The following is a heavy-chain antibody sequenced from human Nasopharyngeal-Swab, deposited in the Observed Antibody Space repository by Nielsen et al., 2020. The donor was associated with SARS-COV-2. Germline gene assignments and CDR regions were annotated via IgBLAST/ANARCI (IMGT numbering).Heavy chain of an antibody. CDR2: IIPIFGIA. CDR1: GGTFSSYA. CDR3: ASQGGGDYYDSRRYYNYVMDV. D-gene: IGHD3-22*01. Sequence: SVKVSCKASGGTFSSYAISWVRQAPGQGLEWMGRIIPIFGIANYAQKLQGRVTITAEKSTSTAYRELSSLRSEDTAVYYCASQGGGDYYDSRRYYNYVMDVWGQGTTVTVSS. J-gene: IGHJ6*02. V-gene: IGHV1-69*04.